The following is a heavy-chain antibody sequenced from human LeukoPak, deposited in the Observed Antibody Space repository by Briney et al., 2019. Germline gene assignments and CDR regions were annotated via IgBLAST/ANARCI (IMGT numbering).Heavy chain of an antibody. Sequence: SETLSLTCTVSGGSISNTYYWGWIRQPPGRGLEWIGIIYYSGSTYYNPSLKSRVAISVATSKNQFSLKLSSVTAADTAVYYCARQYCTSTTCWGYFDYWGQGTLVTVSS. CDR1: GGSISNTYY. D-gene: IGHD2-2*01. V-gene: IGHV4-39*01. CDR2: IYYSGST. J-gene: IGHJ4*02. CDR3: ARQYCTSTTCWGYFDY.